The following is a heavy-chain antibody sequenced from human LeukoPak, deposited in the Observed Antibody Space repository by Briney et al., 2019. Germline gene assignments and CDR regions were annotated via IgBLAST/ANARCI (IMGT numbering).Heavy chain of an antibody. CDR3: ARDNYQNYFDY. CDR1: GYTFTSYG. CDR2: ISAYNGYT. D-gene: IGHD4-11*01. Sequence: ASVKVSCKTSGYTFTSYGISWVRQAPGQGLEWMGWISAYNGYTHYAQKLQGRVTMTTDTSTSTAYMEMRSLRSDDTAVYYCARDNYQNYFDYWGQGTLVTVSS. V-gene: IGHV1-18*01. J-gene: IGHJ4*02.